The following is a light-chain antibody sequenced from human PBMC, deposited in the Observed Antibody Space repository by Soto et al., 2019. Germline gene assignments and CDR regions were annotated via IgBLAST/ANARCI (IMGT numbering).Light chain of an antibody. V-gene: IGKV1-5*03. CDR2: KTS. CDR1: QSISNW. CDR3: QQYKSFSLT. Sequence: TQSPSTLSASVGDRVTITCRASQSISNWLAWYQQKPGKAPKLLIYKTSNLESGVPSRFSGSGSGTEFSLTISSLQPDDFATYYCQQYKSFSLTFGGGTRVEVK. J-gene: IGKJ4*01.